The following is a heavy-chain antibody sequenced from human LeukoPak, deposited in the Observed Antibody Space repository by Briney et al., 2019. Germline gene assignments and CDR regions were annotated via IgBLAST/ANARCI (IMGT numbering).Heavy chain of an antibody. D-gene: IGHD2-2*01. J-gene: IGHJ6*04. CDR3: ARDGGGLGYCSSTSCYQMDV. V-gene: IGHV1-2*02. CDR2: INPNSGDT. CDR1: GYIFTGYY. Sequence: ASVKVSCKASGYIFTGYYKHWVRQAPGQGLEWMGWINPNSGDTNYAQKFQGRVTMTRDTSISTAYMELSRLRSDDTAVYYCARDGGGLGYCSSTSCYQMDVWGKGTTVTISS.